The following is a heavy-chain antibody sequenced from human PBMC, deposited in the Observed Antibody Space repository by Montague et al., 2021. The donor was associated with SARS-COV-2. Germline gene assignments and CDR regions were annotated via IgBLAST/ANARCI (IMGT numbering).Heavy chain of an antibody. CDR2: IDWDDDK. CDR1: GSSLSTSGMC. Sequence: PALVKPTQTLTLTCTFSGSSLSTSGMCVSWIRQPPGKALEWLARIDWDDDKYYSTSLKTRLTISKDTSKNQVVLTMTNMDPVGTATYYYARILVAAAGSPFDPWGQGTLVTVSS. CDR3: ARILVAAAGSPFDP. V-gene: IGHV2-70*11. J-gene: IGHJ5*02. D-gene: IGHD6-13*01.